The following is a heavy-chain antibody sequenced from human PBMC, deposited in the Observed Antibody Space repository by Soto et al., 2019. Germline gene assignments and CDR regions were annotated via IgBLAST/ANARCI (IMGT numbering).Heavy chain of an antibody. V-gene: IGHV3-23*01. J-gene: IGHJ5*02. D-gene: IGHD3-10*01. CDR1: GFTFSSYA. Sequence: EVQLLESGGGLVQPGGSLRLSCAASGFTFSSYAMSWVRQAPGKGLEWVSAISGSGGSTYYADSVKGRFTISRDNSKNTLYRQMNSLRAEDTAVYYCAKVAYGSGSYRGSWFDPWGQGTLVTVSS. CDR2: ISGSGGST. CDR3: AKVAYGSGSYRGSWFDP.